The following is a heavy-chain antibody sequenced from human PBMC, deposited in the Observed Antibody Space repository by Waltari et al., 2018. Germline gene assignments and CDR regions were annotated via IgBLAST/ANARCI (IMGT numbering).Heavy chain of an antibody. CDR3: AGTYYYDSSGYRADYFDY. V-gene: IGHV4-39*01. CDR2: IDYSGST. Sequence: QLQLQESGPGLVKPSETLSLTCTVSGGSISSSSYYWGWIRQPPGRGLDWIGSIDYSGSTYYNPSLKSRVTISVDTSKNQFSLKLSSVTAADTAVYYCAGTYYYDSSGYRADYFDYWGQGTLVTVSS. CDR1: GGSISSSSYY. D-gene: IGHD3-22*01. J-gene: IGHJ4*02.